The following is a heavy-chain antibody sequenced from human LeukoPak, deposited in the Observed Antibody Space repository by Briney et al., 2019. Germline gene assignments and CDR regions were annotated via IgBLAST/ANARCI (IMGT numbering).Heavy chain of an antibody. Sequence: SSETLSLTCTVAGGGISSYYWSWIRQPPGKGLEWIGYVYYSGSTNYNPSLKSRVTISVDTSKHQFSLKLNSVTAADTAVYYCARPSAGGSAYYAMDVWGQGTTVTVSS. J-gene: IGHJ6*02. CDR1: GGGISSYY. CDR2: VYYSGST. D-gene: IGHD2-15*01. V-gene: IGHV4-59*01. CDR3: ARPSAGGSAYYAMDV.